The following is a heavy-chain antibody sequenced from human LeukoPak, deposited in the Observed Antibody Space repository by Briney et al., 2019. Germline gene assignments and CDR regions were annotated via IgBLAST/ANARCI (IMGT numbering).Heavy chain of an antibody. J-gene: IGHJ4*02. CDR1: GYTFTSFG. D-gene: IGHD3-22*01. CDR3: ARDKNHYDTRGDF. V-gene: IGHV1-18*01. CDR2: ISPYNGNT. Sequence: ASVRVSCKASGYTFTSFGISWVRQAPGQGLEWMGWISPYNGNTNYPQKVQGRITVTTDTSTSTAYMELRSLRSDDTAVYYCARDKNHYDTRGDFWGQGTLVTVSS.